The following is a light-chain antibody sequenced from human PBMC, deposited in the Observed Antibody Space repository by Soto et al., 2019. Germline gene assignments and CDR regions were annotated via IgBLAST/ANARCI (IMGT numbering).Light chain of an antibody. CDR1: SSDVGGYNY. V-gene: IGLV2-14*01. CDR2: DVS. J-gene: IGLJ1*01. CDR3: SSSTSSSTPYV. Sequence: QSALTQPASVSGSPGQSITISCTGTSSDVGGYNYVSWYQQHPGKAPKLMIYDVSNRPSGVSNRFSGSKSGNTASLTISGLQAEDEADYYCSSSTSSSTPYVFGTGTKVPVL.